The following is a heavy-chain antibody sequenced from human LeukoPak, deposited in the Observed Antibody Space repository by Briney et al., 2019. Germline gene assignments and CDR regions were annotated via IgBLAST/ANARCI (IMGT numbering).Heavy chain of an antibody. D-gene: IGHD3-10*01. CDR2: MRTKLYGGTT. J-gene: IGHJ4*02. CDR3: TTSGGGYYRFDY. CDR1: GFTFGDYA. Sequence: GGSLRLSCTASGFTFGDYAMSWFRQAPGKGLEWVGFMRTKLYGGTTDYAAPVKGRFTISRDDSKNTLYLQMNSLKTEDTAVYYCTTSGGGYYRFDYWGQGTLVTVSS. V-gene: IGHV3-49*03.